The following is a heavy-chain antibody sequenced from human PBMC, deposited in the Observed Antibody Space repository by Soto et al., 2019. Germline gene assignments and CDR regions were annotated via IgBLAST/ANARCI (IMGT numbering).Heavy chain of an antibody. CDR2: IYYSGST. Sequence: SETLSLTCTVSGGSISSYYWSWIRQPPGKGLEWIGYIYYSGSTNYNPSLKSRVTISVDTSKNQFSLKLSSVTAADTAVYYCARESLHCTNGVCYDYYYGMDVWGHGTTVTVSS. V-gene: IGHV4-59*01. D-gene: IGHD2-8*01. CDR1: GGSISSYY. CDR3: ARESLHCTNGVCYDYYYGMDV. J-gene: IGHJ6*02.